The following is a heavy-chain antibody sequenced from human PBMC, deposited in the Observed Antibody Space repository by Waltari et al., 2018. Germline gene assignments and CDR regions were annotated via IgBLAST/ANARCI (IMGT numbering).Heavy chain of an antibody. V-gene: IGHV4-4*07. CDR1: GGSISSYY. CDR2: IYTSGST. CDR3: ARDEGYYGSGSYPSFDY. D-gene: IGHD3-10*01. J-gene: IGHJ4*02. Sequence: QVQLQESGPGLVKPSETLSLTCTVSGGSISSYYWSWIRPPAGKGLEWIGRIYTSGSTNYNPSLKSRVTMSVDTSKNQFSLKLSSVTAADTAVYYCARDEGYYGSGSYPSFDYWGQGTLVTVSS.